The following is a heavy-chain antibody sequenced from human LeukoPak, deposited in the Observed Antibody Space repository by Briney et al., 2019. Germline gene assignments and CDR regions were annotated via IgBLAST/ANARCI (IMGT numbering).Heavy chain of an antibody. D-gene: IGHD3-10*01. J-gene: IGHJ4*02. CDR1: GFTVSSNY. Sequence: GGSLRLSCAASGFTVSSNYISWVRQAPGKGLEWVSVIYSGGSTYYADSVKGRFTISRDNSKNTLYLQMNSLRAEDTAVYYCARGPAPYYYGSGSYYNDYWGQGTLVTVSS. CDR2: IYSGGST. V-gene: IGHV3-66*01. CDR3: ARGPAPYYYGSGSYYNDY.